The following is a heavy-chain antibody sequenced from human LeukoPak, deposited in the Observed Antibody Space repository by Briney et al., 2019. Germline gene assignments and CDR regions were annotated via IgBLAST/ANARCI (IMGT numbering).Heavy chain of an antibody. D-gene: IGHD6-19*01. CDR2: MNPNSGNT. CDR3: ARGYFSSGWYLSAVSHAFDI. V-gene: IGHV1-8*01. Sequence: ASVKVSCKASGYTFTSYDIDWVRQATGQGLEWMGWMNPNSGNTGYAQKFQGRVTMTGNTSISTAYMELSSLRSEDTAVYYCARGYFSSGWYLSAVSHAFDIWGQGTMVTVSS. CDR1: GYTFTSYD. J-gene: IGHJ3*02.